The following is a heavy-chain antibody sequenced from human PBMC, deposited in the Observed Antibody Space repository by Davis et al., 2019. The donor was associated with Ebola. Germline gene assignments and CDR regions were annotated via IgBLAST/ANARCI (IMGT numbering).Heavy chain of an antibody. V-gene: IGHV4-59*08. D-gene: IGHD3-3*01. CDR3: ARQHYDFWSGYYGGNWFDP. Sequence: MPSETLSLTCTVSGGSISSYYWSWIRQPPGKGLEWIGYIYYSGSTNYNPSLKSRVTISVDTSKNQFSLKLSSVTAADTAVYYCARQHYDFWSGYYGGNWFDPWGQGTLVTVSS. CDR1: GGSISSYY. CDR2: IYYSGST. J-gene: IGHJ5*02.